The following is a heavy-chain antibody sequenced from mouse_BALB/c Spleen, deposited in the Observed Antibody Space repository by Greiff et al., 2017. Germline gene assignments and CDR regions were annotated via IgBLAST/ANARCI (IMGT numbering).Heavy chain of an antibody. CDR3: ARQLYDGYWYFDV. Sequence: VKLMESGPDLVAPSQSLSITCTVSGFSLTSYGVHWVRQPPGKGLEWLVVIWSDGSTTYNSALKSRLSISKDNSKSQVFLKMNSLQTDDTAMYYCARQLYDGYWYFDVWGAGTTVTVSS. J-gene: IGHJ1*01. D-gene: IGHD2-3*01. CDR1: GFSLTSYG. V-gene: IGHV2-6-2*01. CDR2: IWSDGST.